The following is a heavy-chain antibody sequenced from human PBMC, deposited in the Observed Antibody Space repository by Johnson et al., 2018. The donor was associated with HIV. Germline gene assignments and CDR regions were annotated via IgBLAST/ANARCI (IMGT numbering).Heavy chain of an antibody. V-gene: IGHV3-30*02. D-gene: IGHD6-6*01. Sequence: QVQLVESGGGVVQPGGSLRVPCAASGFTFSSYGMHWVRQAPGKGLEWVAFIRYDGSNKYYADSVKGRFTVSRDNTKNTLFLEMNSLRPEDTAVYYCVKERQLVRSFDIWGQGTMVTVSS. CDR3: VKERQLVRSFDI. J-gene: IGHJ3*02. CDR2: IRYDGSNK. CDR1: GFTFSSYG.